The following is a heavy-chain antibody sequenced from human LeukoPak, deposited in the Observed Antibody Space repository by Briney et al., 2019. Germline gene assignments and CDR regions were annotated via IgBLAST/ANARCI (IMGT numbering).Heavy chain of an antibody. D-gene: IGHD3-10*01. V-gene: IGHV3-48*04. CDR2: ISSSGSTI. CDR3: AKDLMRDRWFGES. J-gene: IGHJ5*02. Sequence: GGSLRLSCAASGFSFSSYGMNWVRQAPGKGLEWVSYISSSGSTIYYADSVKGRFTISRDNAKNSLYLQMNSLRLEDTAVYYCAKDLMRDRWFGESWGQGTLVTVSS. CDR1: GFSFSSYG.